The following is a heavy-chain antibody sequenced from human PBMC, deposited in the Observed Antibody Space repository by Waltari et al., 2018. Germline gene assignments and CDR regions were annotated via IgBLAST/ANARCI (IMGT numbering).Heavy chain of an antibody. CDR3: ARDGGRAAAAGY. CDR2: IKQDGSEK. J-gene: IGHJ4*02. V-gene: IGHV3-7*01. Sequence: EVRLVESGGGLVQPGGSLRLSCAASGFTFSSYWMSWVRQAPGKGLEWVANIKQDGSEKYYVDSVKGRFTISRDNAKNPLYLQMNNLRVEDTALYYCARDGGRAAAAGYWGQGTLVTVSS. CDR1: GFTFSSYW. D-gene: IGHD6-13*01.